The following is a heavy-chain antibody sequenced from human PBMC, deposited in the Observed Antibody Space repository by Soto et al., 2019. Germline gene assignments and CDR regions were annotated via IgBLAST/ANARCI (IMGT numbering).Heavy chain of an antibody. D-gene: IGHD6-13*01. CDR3: ARGPAAAGVISNFDY. CDR1: GGSFSGYY. J-gene: IGHJ4*02. CDR2: INHSGST. V-gene: IGHV4-34*01. Sequence: QVQLQQWGAGLLKPSETLSLTCAVYGGSFSGYYWSWIRQPPGKGLEWIGEINHSGSTNYNPSLTSRVTISVDTSKNQVYRKLSSVTAADTAVYCGARGPAAAGVISNFDYWGQGTLVTVSS.